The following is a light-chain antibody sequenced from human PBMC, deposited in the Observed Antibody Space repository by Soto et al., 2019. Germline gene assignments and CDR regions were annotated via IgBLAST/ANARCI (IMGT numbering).Light chain of an antibody. CDR2: AAS. CDR1: QSISSY. CDR3: QQSYGTRWT. V-gene: IGKV1-39*01. J-gene: IGKJ1*01. Sequence: DIQMTQSPSSLSASVGDRVTITCRASQSISSYLNWYQQTPGKAPKLLIYAASSLQTGVPSRFSGSGSGTDFTLTISSLQPEDFATYYCQQSYGTRWTFGQGTRVEVK.